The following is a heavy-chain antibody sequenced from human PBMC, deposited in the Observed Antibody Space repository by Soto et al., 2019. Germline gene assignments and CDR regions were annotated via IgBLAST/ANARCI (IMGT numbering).Heavy chain of an antibody. CDR1: GGTFSSYA. D-gene: IGHD1-7*01. CDR2: IIPIFGTA. J-gene: IGHJ6*02. CDR3: AREVTGYNWNYHYYYYGMDV. V-gene: IGHV1-69*13. Sequence: ASVKVSCKASGGTFSSYAISWVRQAPGQGLEWMGGIIPIFGTANYAQKFQGRVTITADESTSTAYMELSSLRSEDTAVYYCAREVTGYNWNYHYYYYGMDVWGQGTTVTASS.